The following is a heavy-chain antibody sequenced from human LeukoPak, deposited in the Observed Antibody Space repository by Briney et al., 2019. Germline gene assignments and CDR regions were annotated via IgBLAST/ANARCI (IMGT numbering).Heavy chain of an antibody. V-gene: IGHV1-69*04. CDR1: GGTFSSYA. CDR3: ARDPEGPGSGSYPY. J-gene: IGHJ4*02. CDR2: IIPILGIA. Sequence: SVKVSCKASGGTFSSYAISWVRQAPGQGLEWMGRIIPILGIANYAQKFQGRVTITADKSTSTAYMELSSLRSEDTAVYYCARDPEGPGSGSYPYWGQGTLVTVST. D-gene: IGHD3-10*01.